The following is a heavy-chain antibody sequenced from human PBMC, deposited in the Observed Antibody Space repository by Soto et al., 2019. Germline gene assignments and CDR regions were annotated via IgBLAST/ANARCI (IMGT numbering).Heavy chain of an antibody. CDR2: MSGSGGST. Sequence: EVQLLESGGGLVQPGGSLRLSCVASGFTFSSYPMTWVRQAPGKGLEWVSIMSGSGGSTYYAESVKGRFTISRDNAKNTVYMEMTSLRAEDTAVYFCARAGLRGVTVRSWFDAWGQGTLVTVSS. D-gene: IGHD3-10*01. CDR1: GFTFSSYP. J-gene: IGHJ5*02. CDR3: ARAGLRGVTVRSWFDA. V-gene: IGHV3-23*01.